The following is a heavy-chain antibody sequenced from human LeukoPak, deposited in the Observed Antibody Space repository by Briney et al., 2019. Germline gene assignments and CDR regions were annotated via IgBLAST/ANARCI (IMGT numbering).Heavy chain of an antibody. CDR3: ARAPSFYAPPDY. CDR2: IIPIPGIA. D-gene: IGHD2-2*01. V-gene: IGHV1-69*04. CDR1: GGTFSSYA. Sequence: ASVKVSCKASGGTFSSYAISWVRQAPGQGLEWMGRIIPIPGIANYAQKFQGRVTITADKSTSTAYMELNSLRAEDTAVYYCARAPSFYAPPDYWGQGTLVTVSS. J-gene: IGHJ4*02.